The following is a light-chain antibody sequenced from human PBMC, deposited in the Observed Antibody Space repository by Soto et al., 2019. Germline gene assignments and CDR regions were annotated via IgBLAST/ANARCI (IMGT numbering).Light chain of an antibody. CDR3: QQYNNWPPRWT. Sequence: EIVMTQSPATLSVSPGERATLSCRASQSVSSNLAWYQQKPGQPPRLLIYGASTRATGIPARFSGSGSGTEFTLTISSLQSEDFAVYYCQQYNNWPPRWTFGQGTKVEIK. V-gene: IGKV3-15*01. CDR1: QSVSSN. CDR2: GAS. J-gene: IGKJ1*01.